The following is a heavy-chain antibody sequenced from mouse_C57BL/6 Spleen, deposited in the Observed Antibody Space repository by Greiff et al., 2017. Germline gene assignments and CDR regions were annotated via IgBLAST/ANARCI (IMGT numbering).Heavy chain of an antibody. CDR3: ANDYEYEGAMDY. D-gene: IGHD2-4*01. CDR2: IWSGGST. Sequence: QVQLQQSGPGLVQPSQSLSITCTVSGFSLTSYGVHWVRQPPGKGLEWLGVIWSGGSTDYNAAFISRLSIRKDNSKSQVFFKMNRLQADDTAIYSCANDYEYEGAMDYWGQGTSVTVSS. J-gene: IGHJ4*01. V-gene: IGHV2-4*01. CDR1: GFSLTSYG.